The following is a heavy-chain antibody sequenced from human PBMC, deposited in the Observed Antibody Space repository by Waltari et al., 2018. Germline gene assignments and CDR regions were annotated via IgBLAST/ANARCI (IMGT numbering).Heavy chain of an antibody. CDR3: ARDTGALWMDV. J-gene: IGHJ6*02. D-gene: IGHD2-21*01. Sequence: QVQLVQSGAEVTKPGASVKISCKTSDYTFTSSYIHWVRQAPGQGLECMGKINHSGGNTIYAQKFQGRVTMTRDTSTSTVYMELSSMRSEDTAVYYCARDTGALWMDVWGQGTTVTVSS. CDR1: DYTFTSSY. V-gene: IGHV1-46*01. CDR2: INHSGGNT.